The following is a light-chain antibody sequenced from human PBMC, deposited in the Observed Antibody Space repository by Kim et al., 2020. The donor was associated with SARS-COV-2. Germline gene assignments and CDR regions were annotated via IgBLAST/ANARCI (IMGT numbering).Light chain of an antibody. CDR1: QGISNY. Sequence: DIQMTQSPSSLSASVGDRVTITCRASQGISNYLVWYQQKPGKVPKLLIYAASTLQSGVPSRFSDSGSGTDFTLTISSLQPEDVATYYCQKYNSAPQTFGQGTKVDIK. CDR2: AAS. CDR3: QKYNSAPQT. V-gene: IGKV1-27*01. J-gene: IGKJ1*01.